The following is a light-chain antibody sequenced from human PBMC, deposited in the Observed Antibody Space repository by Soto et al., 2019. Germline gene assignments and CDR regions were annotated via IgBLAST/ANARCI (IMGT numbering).Light chain of an antibody. CDR3: SSYTNINTRPCV. J-gene: IGLJ1*01. V-gene: IGLV2-14*01. Sequence: QSALTQPASVSGSPGQSITISCTGTSGDIGSYNRVSWYQQHPGKAPKLKIYEVTDRPSGVSNRFSGSKSGNTASLTISGLQAEDEAEYYCSSYTNINTRPCVLGNGTKVTVL. CDR1: SGDIGSYNR. CDR2: EVT.